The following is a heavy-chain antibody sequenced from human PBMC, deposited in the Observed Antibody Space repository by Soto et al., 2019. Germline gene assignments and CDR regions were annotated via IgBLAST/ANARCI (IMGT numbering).Heavy chain of an antibody. CDR2: ISGSGGST. CDR3: AKDYADSTYYDFWSGYYAFFGY. D-gene: IGHD3-3*01. Sequence: EVQLLESGGGLVQPGGSLRLSCAASGFTFSSYAMSWVRQAPGKGLEWVSAISGSGGSTYYADSVTGRVTISRDNSKNTLYLHMNSLRAEDTAVYYCAKDYADSTYYDFWSGYYAFFGYWGQGTPVTVSS. CDR1: GFTFSSYA. J-gene: IGHJ4*02. V-gene: IGHV3-23*01.